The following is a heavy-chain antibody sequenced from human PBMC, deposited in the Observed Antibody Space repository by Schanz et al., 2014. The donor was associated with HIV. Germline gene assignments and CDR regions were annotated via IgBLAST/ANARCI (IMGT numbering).Heavy chain of an antibody. CDR1: GFIFRDYA. D-gene: IGHD1-26*01. CDR2: ISFDGNII. CDR3: ARDPSGNYYRYHFDY. J-gene: IGHJ4*02. V-gene: IGHV3-48*02. Sequence: VQLVESGGGVVQPGRSLRLSCAGSGFIFRDYALHWVRQAPGKGLEWISHISFDGNIIYYADSVQGRFTISRDNAKNSLFLQMASLRDEDTAVYYCARDPSGNYYRYHFDYWGQGSLVTVSS.